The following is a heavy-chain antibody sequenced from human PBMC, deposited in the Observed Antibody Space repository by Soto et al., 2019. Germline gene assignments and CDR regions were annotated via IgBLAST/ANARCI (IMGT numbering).Heavy chain of an antibody. CDR3: ARPFSSGWYGDFDY. V-gene: IGHV3-30-3*01. Sequence: QVQLVESGGGVVQPGRSLRLSCAASGFAFSSYAMHWVRRAPGTGLEWVAVISYDASNKYYADSVKGRFTISRDNSKKTMYLQMSSLRAEVTAVYYCARPFSSGWYGDFDYWGQGTLVTVSS. J-gene: IGHJ4*02. D-gene: IGHD6-19*01. CDR1: GFAFSSYA. CDR2: ISYDASNK.